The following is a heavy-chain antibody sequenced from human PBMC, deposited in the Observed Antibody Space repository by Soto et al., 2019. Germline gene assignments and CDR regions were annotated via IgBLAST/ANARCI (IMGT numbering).Heavy chain of an antibody. V-gene: IGHV3-11*05. CDR1: GFTFSDYY. CDR3: ARGRGSWSYCDY. D-gene: IGHD3-10*01. CDR2: ISSSSSYT. J-gene: IGHJ4*02. Sequence: QVQLVESGGGLVKPGGSLRLSCAASGFTFSDYYMSWIRQAPGKGLEWVSYISSSSSYTNYADSVKGRFTISRDNAKNSLYLQMHSLRAEDTAVYYCARGRGSWSYCDYWGPGTLVTVSS.